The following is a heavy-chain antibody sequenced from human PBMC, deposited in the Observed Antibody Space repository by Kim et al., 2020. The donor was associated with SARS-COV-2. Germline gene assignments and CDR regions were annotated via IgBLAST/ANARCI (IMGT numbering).Heavy chain of an antibody. D-gene: IGHD3-22*01. CDR3: AKEKSNYDSSGYYMDYFDY. V-gene: IGHV3-9*01. J-gene: IGHJ4*02. CDR1: GFTFDDYA. Sequence: GGSLRLSCAASGFTFDDYAMHWVRQAPGKGLEWVSGISWNSGSIGYADSVKGRFTISRDNAKNSLYLQMNSLRAEDTALYYCAKEKSNYDSSGYYMDYFDYWGQGTLVTVSS. CDR2: ISWNSGSI.